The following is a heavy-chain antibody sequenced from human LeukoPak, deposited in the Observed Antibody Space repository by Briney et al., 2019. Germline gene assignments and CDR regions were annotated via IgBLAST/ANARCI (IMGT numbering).Heavy chain of an antibody. J-gene: IGHJ4*02. CDR1: GFTFSSYS. V-gene: IGHV3-21*01. D-gene: IGHD5-24*01. CDR3: AREGEEGDGYNYGY. CDR2: ISSSSSYI. Sequence: GGSLRLTCAASGFTFSSYSMNWVSQAPGKGLEWVSSISSSSSYIYYADSVKGRFTISRDNAKNSLYLQMNSLRAEDTAVYYCAREGEEGDGYNYGYWGQGTLVTVSS.